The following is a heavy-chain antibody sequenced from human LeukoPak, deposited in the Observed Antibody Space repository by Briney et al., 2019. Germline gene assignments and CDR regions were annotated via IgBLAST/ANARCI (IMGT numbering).Heavy chain of an antibody. CDR2: ISSSGSTI. CDR3: AREGYSYGNNYFDY. CDR1: GFTFSSYE. J-gene: IGHJ4*02. Sequence: GGSLRLSCAASGFTFSSYEMNWVRQAPGKGLEWVSYISSSGSTIYYADSVKGRFTISRDNAKSSLYLQMNSLRAEDTAVYYCAREGYSYGNNYFDYWGQGTLVTVSS. V-gene: IGHV3-48*03. D-gene: IGHD5-18*01.